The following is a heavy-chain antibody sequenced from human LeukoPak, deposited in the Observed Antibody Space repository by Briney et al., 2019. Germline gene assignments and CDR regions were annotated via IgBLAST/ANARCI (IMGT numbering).Heavy chain of an antibody. CDR3: ARDLNDYVWGSYRLGLDY. Sequence: ASVKVSCKASGGTFSSYAISWVRQAPGQGLEWMGGIIPIFGTANYAQKFQGRVTITADESTSTAYMELSSLRSEDTAVYYCARDLNDYVWGSYRLGLDYWGQGTLVTVSS. CDR2: IIPIFGTA. V-gene: IGHV1-69*13. J-gene: IGHJ4*02. CDR1: GGTFSSYA. D-gene: IGHD3-16*02.